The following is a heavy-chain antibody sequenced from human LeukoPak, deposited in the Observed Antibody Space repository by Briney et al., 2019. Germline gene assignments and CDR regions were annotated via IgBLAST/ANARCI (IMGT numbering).Heavy chain of an antibody. CDR2: IYYSGST. J-gene: IGHJ4*02. V-gene: IGHV4-34*01. CDR3: ARISLPRAETQIQGKIDY. D-gene: IGHD1-14*01. CDR1: GGSFSGYY. Sequence: PSETLSLTCAVYGGSFSGYYWSWIRQPPGKGLEWIGSIYYSGSTYYNPSLKSRVTISVDTSKNQFSLKLSSVTAADTAVYYCARISLPRAETQIQGKIDYWGQGTLVTVSS.